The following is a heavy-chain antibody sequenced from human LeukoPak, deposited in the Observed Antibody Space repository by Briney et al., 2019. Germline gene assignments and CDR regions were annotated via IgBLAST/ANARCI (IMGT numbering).Heavy chain of an antibody. CDR2: MNPNSGNT. J-gene: IGHJ4*02. V-gene: IGHV1-8*03. CDR1: GYTFTSYD. Sequence: ASVKVSCKASGYTFTSYDINWVRQATGQGLEWMGWMNPNSGNTGYAQKFQGRVTITRNTSISTAYMELSSLRSEDTAVYYCARGRKGQWLTTSTTYYFDYWGQGTLVTVSS. CDR3: ARGRKGQWLTTSTTYYFDY. D-gene: IGHD6-19*01.